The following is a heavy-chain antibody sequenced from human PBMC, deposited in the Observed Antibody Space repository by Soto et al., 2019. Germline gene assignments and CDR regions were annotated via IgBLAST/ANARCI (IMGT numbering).Heavy chain of an antibody. CDR2: IYYGGST. D-gene: IGHD4-17*01. CDR3: ARDDFGVFDY. J-gene: IGHJ4*02. CDR1: GGSISSGGYY. V-gene: IGHV4-31*03. Sequence: QVQLQESGPGLVKPSQTLSLSCSVSGGSISSGGYYWSWLRQYPGKGLEWIGYIYYGGSTYYNPYLKSRVSISEDTSKNQFSLKLTSVTAADTAVYFCARDDFGVFDYWGQGTLVTVSS.